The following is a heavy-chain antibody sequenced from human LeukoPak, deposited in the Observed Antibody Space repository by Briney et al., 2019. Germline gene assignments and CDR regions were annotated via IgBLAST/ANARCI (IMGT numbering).Heavy chain of an antibody. CDR3: ASFEGASHNWFDP. D-gene: IGHD3-16*01. CDR1: GGSFSGYY. V-gene: IGHV4-34*01. Sequence: SETLSLTCAGYGGSFSGYYWSWIRQPPGKELKWIGEINHSGSTNYNPSLKSRVTISVDTSKNQFSLKLSSVTAADTAVYYCASFEGASHNWFDPWGQGTLVTVSS. CDR2: INHSGST. J-gene: IGHJ5*02.